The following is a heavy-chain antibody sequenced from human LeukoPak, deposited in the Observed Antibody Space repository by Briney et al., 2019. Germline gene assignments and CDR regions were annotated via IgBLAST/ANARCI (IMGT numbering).Heavy chain of an antibody. J-gene: IGHJ6*03. V-gene: IGHV3-20*04. CDR2: INWNGGST. CDR3: TTRSVRRDYYYMDV. CDR1: GFTFDDYG. Sequence: PGGSLRLSCAASGFTFDDYGMSWVRQAPGKGLEWVSGINWNGGSTGYADSVKGRFTSSRDNAKNSLYLQMNSLKTEDTAVYYCTTRSVRRDYYYMDVWGKGTTVTVSS. D-gene: IGHD1-14*01.